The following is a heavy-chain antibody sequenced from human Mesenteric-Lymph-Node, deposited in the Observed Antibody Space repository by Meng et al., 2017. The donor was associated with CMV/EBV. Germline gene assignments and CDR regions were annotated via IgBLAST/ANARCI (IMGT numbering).Heavy chain of an antibody. D-gene: IGHD3/OR15-3a*01. V-gene: IGHV4-4*02. CDR3: SGRWTGYYVY. J-gene: IGHJ4*02. CDR1: GGSISSSNG. Sequence: LTCSGAGGSISSSNGWGWVRQPPGKGLECIGEVFHGGSIHYNPSIKSRVTISVDSTKNHFSLQLTSVTSSDTAIYYCSGRWTGYYVYWGQGTLVTVSS. CDR2: VFHGGSI.